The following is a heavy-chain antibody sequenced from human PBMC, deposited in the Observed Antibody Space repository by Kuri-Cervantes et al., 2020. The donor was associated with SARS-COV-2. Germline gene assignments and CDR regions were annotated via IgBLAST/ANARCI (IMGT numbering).Heavy chain of an antibody. D-gene: IGHD6-19*01. CDR3: ARATWLETKNFDY. J-gene: IGHJ4*02. Sequence: ASVKVSCKASGYTFTSYGISWVRQAPGQGLEWMGWINTNTGNPTYAQGFTGRFVFSLDTSVSTAYLQISSLKAEDTAVYYCARATWLETKNFDYWGQGTLVTVSS. CDR1: GYTFTSYG. V-gene: IGHV7-4-1*02. CDR2: INTNTGNP.